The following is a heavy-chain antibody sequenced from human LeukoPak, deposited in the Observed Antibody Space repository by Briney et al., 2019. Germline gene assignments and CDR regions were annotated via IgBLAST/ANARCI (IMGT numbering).Heavy chain of an antibody. CDR3: ARGRYCSSTSCYESAFDI. CDR1: GGSISSGSYC. Sequence: SQTLSLTCTVSGGSISSGSYCWSWIRQSARKGLEWIGYIYHSGSTYYNPSLKSRVTISVDTSKNQFSLKLSSVTAADTAVYYCARGRYCSSTSCYESAFDIWGQGTMVTVSS. D-gene: IGHD2-2*01. CDR2: IYHSGST. J-gene: IGHJ3*02. V-gene: IGHV4-30-2*05.